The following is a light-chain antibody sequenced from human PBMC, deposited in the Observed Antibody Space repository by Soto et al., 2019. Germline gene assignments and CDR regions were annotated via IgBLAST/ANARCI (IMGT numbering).Light chain of an antibody. J-gene: IGKJ1*01. CDR1: QSVSSSY. Sequence: EIVLTQSPGTLSLSPGERATLSCRASQSVSSSYLAWYQQKPGQAPRLLIYGASSRATGIPDRFSGGGSGTDVPLPVSILEPEDSAAYYCPQYGSPPVTCGQGTKVEIK. CDR2: GAS. V-gene: IGKV3-20*01. CDR3: PQYGSPPVT.